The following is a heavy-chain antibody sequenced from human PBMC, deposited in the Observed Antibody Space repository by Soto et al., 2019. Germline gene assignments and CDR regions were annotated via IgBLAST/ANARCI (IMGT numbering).Heavy chain of an antibody. V-gene: IGHV1-69*13. CDR2: IIPIFGTA. J-gene: IGHJ4*02. D-gene: IGHD1-1*01. CDR3: ASSHVQGASRAAFDY. Sequence: SVKVSCKSSRGSFSSHAISWVRQAPGQGLEWMGGIIPIFGTANYAQKFQGRVTITADESTSTAYMELSSLRSEDTAVYYCASSHVQGASRAAFDYWGQGTLVTVSS. CDR1: RGSFSSHA.